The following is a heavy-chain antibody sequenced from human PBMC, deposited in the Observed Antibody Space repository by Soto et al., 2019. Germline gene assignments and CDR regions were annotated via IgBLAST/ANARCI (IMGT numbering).Heavy chain of an antibody. CDR1: GGSLNNYY. V-gene: IGHV4-4*07. D-gene: IGHD3-16*01. CDR3: VQSPLAHSYAQSDC. J-gene: IGHJ4*02. CDR2: TSTVGST. Sequence: QVQLQESGPRLVKPSETLSLTCTDSGGSLNNYYWCWIRQPAGQGLEWIGRTSTVGSTNDTPSLKSRVTRSIDTSKDQFSMTLASGIDSVTAVYYCVQSPLAHSYAQSDCWRQGSLVTVSS.